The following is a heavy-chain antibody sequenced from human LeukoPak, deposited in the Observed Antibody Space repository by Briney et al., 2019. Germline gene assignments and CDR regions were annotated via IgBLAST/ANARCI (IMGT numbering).Heavy chain of an antibody. CDR1: GGSISSYY. CDR2: IYYSGST. Sequence: PSETLSLTCTVSGGSISSYYWSWIRQPPGKGLEWIGYIYYSGSTNYNPSLKSRVTISVDTSKNQFSLKLSSVTAADTAVYYCARVGSTIDAFDIWGQGTMVTVS. J-gene: IGHJ3*02. D-gene: IGHD3-3*01. V-gene: IGHV4-59*01. CDR3: ARVGSTIDAFDI.